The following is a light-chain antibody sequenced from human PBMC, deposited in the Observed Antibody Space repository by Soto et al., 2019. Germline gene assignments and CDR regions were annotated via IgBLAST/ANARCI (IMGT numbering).Light chain of an antibody. Sequence: IGVAQSPAPPSLSPGERLTLSRRASQSVGNNLAWYQQKTGQAPRLLIYGASSRATGIPDRFSGSGSGTDFTLTISRLENEDFAVYYCQQYSTSPRTFGQGTKVDIK. CDR3: QQYSTSPRT. J-gene: IGKJ1*01. V-gene: IGKV3-20*01. CDR1: QSVGNN. CDR2: GAS.